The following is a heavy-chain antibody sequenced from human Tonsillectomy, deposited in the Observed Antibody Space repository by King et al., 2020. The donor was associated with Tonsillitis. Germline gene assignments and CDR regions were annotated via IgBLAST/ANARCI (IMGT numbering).Heavy chain of an antibody. CDR3: ARGPAAIRFLTPNWLAP. CDR1: GFTFNIYS. D-gene: IGHD2-2*02. J-gene: IGHJ5*02. Sequence: VQLVESGGGLVKPGGSLRLSCAASGFTFNIYSMIWVRQAPGQGLEWVTSISSTSNYIYYADSVKGRFTISRDNTKHSLFLQMNSLRPDDTAVYYCARGPAAIRFLTPNWLAPWGQVTLVPVSS. V-gene: IGHV3-21*01. CDR2: ISSTSNYI.